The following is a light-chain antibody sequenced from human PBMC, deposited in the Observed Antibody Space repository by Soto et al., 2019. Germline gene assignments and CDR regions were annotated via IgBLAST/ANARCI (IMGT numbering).Light chain of an antibody. CDR3: QLYGSSPWT. Sequence: EIVLTQSPGTLSLSPGERATLSCRASQSVSSSYLAWYQQKPGQATRLLIYGASSRATGIPDRFSGRGSGTDFALSRSRLEPEDFAVYYCQLYGSSPWTFGQRTKVDI. CDR1: QSVSSSY. CDR2: GAS. J-gene: IGKJ1*01. V-gene: IGKV3-20*01.